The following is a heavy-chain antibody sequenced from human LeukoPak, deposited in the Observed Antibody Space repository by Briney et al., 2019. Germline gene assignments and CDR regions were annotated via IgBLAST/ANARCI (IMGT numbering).Heavy chain of an antibody. CDR1: GGSFSGYY. V-gene: IGHV4-34*01. D-gene: IGHD3-9*01. Sequence: SETLSLTCAVYGGSFSGYYWSWIRQPPGKGLEWIGEIYHSGSTNYNPFLKSRVTISVDKSKNQFSLKLSSVTAADTAVYYCARTHYDILTGYYSRDLDYWGQGTLVTVSS. J-gene: IGHJ4*02. CDR2: IYHSGST. CDR3: ARTHYDILTGYYSRDLDY.